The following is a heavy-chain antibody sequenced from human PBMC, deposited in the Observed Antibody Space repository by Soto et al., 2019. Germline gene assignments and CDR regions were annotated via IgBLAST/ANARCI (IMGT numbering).Heavy chain of an antibody. Sequence: GSPRLSCAAPGFTLSRYWMSWFRQAPGKGLEWVANIKQDGSEKYYVDSVKGRFTIYRDNSKNTLYLQMNSLRAEDTAVYYCAREAPGGSMDYWGQGILVTVSS. J-gene: IGHJ4*02. CDR2: IKQDGSEK. CDR1: GFTLSRYW. V-gene: IGHV3-7*01. D-gene: IGHD2-8*02. CDR3: AREAPGGSMDY.